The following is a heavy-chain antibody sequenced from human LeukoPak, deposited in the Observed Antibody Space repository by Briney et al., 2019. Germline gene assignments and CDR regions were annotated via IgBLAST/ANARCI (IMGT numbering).Heavy chain of an antibody. V-gene: IGHV4-4*02. CDR2: IYHSGST. J-gene: IGHJ5*02. CDR3: ARESLGYCSSTSCYGWFDP. D-gene: IGHD2-2*01. Sequence: SGTLSLTCAVSGGSISSSNWWSWVRQPPGKGLEWIGEIYHSGSTNYNPSLKSRVTISVDTSKNQFSLKLSSVTAADTAVYYCARESLGYCSSTSCYGWFDPWGQGTLVTVSS. CDR1: GGSISSSNW.